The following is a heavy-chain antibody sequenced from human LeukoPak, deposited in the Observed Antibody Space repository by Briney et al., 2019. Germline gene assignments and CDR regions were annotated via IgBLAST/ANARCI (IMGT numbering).Heavy chain of an antibody. D-gene: IGHD3-3*01. J-gene: IGHJ4*02. V-gene: IGHV4-59*01. Sequence: PSETLSLTCTVSGGSISSYYWSWIRQPPGKGLEWIGYIYSNGNTKYNPSLKSRVTISVDTSKNQFPLKLSSVTAADTAVYYCAREIRFLEWFDNWGQGTLVTVSS. CDR2: IYSNGNT. CDR3: AREIRFLEWFDN. CDR1: GGSISSYY.